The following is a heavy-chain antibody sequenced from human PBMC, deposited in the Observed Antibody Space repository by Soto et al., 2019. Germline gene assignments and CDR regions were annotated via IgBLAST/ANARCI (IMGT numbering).Heavy chain of an antibody. CDR3: ARGVLGYCSGGRCYSGWFDP. V-gene: IGHV1-18*01. CDR1: GYTFTSYG. J-gene: IGHJ5*02. CDR2: ISAYNGNT. D-gene: IGHD2-15*01. Sequence: QVQLVQSGAEVKKPGASVKVSCKASGYTFTSYGISCVRQAPGQGLEWMGWISAYNGNTNYAQKLKGIVTMTTDTSTSTADMEMRRQRSDDTAVYYCARGVLGYCSGGRCYSGWFDPWGQGPLVAVSS.